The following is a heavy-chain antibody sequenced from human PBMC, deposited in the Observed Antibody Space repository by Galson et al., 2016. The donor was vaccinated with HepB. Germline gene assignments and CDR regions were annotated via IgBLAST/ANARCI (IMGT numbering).Heavy chain of an antibody. CDR3: ARNGICSGGGCYSQGMDV. V-gene: IGHV1-18*01. D-gene: IGHD2-15*01. CDR2: ISPYNDDT. CDR1: GSTFSSHG. J-gene: IGHJ6*02. Sequence: SVKVSCKASGSTFSSHGISWVRQAPGQGLEWMGWISPYNDDTAYAPKLQGRVSMTRDTSTTTAYMELRSLRSDDTAVYYCARNGICSGGGCYSQGMDVWGQGTTVTIS.